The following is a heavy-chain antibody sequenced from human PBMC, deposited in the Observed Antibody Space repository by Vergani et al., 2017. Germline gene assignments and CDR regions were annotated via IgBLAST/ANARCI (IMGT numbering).Heavy chain of an antibody. V-gene: IGHV4-38-2*01. Sequence: QVQLQESGPGLVKPSETLSVTCVVSDDSISSGYYWGWIRQPPGKGLEWIGSIYHSVNTYYNPSLKSRVTISVDTSKNQFSLRLNSVTAADTAVYYCATTLNDYGDFGFDYWGQGTLVTVSS. D-gene: IGHD4-17*01. CDR2: IYHSVNT. CDR3: ATTLNDYGDFGFDY. J-gene: IGHJ4*02. CDR1: DDSISSGYY.